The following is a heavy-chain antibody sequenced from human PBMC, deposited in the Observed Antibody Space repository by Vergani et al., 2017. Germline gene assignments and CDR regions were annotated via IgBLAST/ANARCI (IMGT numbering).Heavy chain of an antibody. CDR3: ATATVKGGSPLLDY. D-gene: IGHD2-15*01. CDR2: SNAGNGNT. CDR1: GYTFTNYA. J-gene: IGHJ4*02. Sequence: QVQLVQSGAEVKKPGASVKVSCKASGYTFTNYAMHWVRQAPGQRLEWMGWSNAGNGNTKYSQEFQGRVTITRDTSASTAYMELSSLRSEDTAVYYCATATVKGGSPLLDYWGQGTLVTVSS. V-gene: IGHV1-3*02.